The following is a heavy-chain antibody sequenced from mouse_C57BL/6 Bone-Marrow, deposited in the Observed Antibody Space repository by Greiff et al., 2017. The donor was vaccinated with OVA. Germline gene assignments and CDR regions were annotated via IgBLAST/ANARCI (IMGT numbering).Heavy chain of an antibody. CDR2: IDPENGDT. CDR1: GFNIKDDY. Sequence: VQLQQSGAELVRPGASVKLSCTASGFNIKDDYMHWVKQRPEQGLEWIGWIDPENGDTEYASKVQGKAPITADKSSNTASLQLSSLTSEDTAVYYCTYYYGSSYEAMDYWGQGTSVTVSS. D-gene: IGHD1-1*01. V-gene: IGHV14-4*01. J-gene: IGHJ4*01. CDR3: TYYYGSSYEAMDY.